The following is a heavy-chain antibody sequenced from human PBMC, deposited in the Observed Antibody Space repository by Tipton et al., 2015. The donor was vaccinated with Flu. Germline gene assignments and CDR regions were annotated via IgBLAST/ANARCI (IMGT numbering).Heavy chain of an antibody. CDR3: ARMEWTVTTPRYFDL. J-gene: IGHJ2*01. Sequence: TLSLTCNVSGGSISSSSDYWGWIRQPPGKGLEWIGNVFHTGSTYYSPSPKSRVTISVDTSKNQFSLKLSSVTAADTAVYYCARMEWTVTTPRYFDLWGRGTLVTVSS. D-gene: IGHD4-17*01. CDR1: GGSISSSSDY. V-gene: IGHV4-39*07. CDR2: VFHTGST.